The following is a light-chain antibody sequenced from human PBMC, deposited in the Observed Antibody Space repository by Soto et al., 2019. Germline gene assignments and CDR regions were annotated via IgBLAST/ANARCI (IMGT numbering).Light chain of an antibody. V-gene: IGLV2-14*01. Sequence: QSALTQPASVSGSPGQSITISCTGTSSDVGGYNYVSWYQQHPGKAPKLIFYEVSNRPSRVSNRVSGSKSGNTASLTISGPQAEDEAEYYYSSYTSSSTPYVVFGGGTKLTVL. CDR2: EVS. CDR1: SSDVGGYNY. CDR3: SSYTSSSTPYVV. J-gene: IGLJ2*01.